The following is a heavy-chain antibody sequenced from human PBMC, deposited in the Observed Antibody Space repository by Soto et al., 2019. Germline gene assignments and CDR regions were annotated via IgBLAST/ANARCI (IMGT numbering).Heavy chain of an antibody. CDR2: IYYSGRT. V-gene: IGHV4-59*08. D-gene: IGHD2-15*01. J-gene: IGHJ3*02. CDR3: ARHCSGGSCYYAFDI. CDR1: GGSISSYY. Sequence: QVQLQESGPGLVKHSETLSLTCTVSGGSISSYYWSWIRQPPGKGLEWIAYIYYSGRTNYNPTVNSDVTIPVDTSKNQFSLKLSSVADADTAVYYCARHCSGGSCYYAFDIWGQGTMVTVSS.